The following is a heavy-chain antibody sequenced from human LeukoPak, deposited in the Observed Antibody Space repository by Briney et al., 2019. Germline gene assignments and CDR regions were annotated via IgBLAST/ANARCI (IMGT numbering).Heavy chain of an antibody. Sequence: PSETLSLTCTVSGGSISSYYWGWIRQPPGKGLEWIGSIYYSGSTYYNPSLKSRVTISVDTSKNQFSLKLSSVTAADTAVYYCAREDCTNGVCYWDYWGQGTLVTVSS. D-gene: IGHD2-8*01. V-gene: IGHV4-39*02. J-gene: IGHJ4*02. CDR2: IYYSGST. CDR3: AREDCTNGVCYWDY. CDR1: GGSISSYY.